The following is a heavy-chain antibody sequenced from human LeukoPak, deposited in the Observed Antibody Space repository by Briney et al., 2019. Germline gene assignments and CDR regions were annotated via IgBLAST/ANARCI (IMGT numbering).Heavy chain of an antibody. CDR2: ISWNSGSI. D-gene: IGHD6-19*01. J-gene: IGHJ6*02. V-gene: IGHV3-9*01. Sequence: GRSLRLSCAASGFTFDDYAMHWVRQAPGKGLEWVSGISWNSGSIGYADSVKGRFTISRDNAKNSLYLQMNSLRAEDTALYYCAKDDSGWFGYGMDVWGQGTTVTISS. CDR3: AKDDSGWFGYGMDV. CDR1: GFTFDDYA.